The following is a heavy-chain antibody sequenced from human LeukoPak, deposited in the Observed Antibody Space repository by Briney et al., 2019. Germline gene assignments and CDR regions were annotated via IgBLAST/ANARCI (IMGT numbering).Heavy chain of an antibody. J-gene: IGHJ4*02. V-gene: IGHV3-7*01. CDR1: GFTFSDYW. CDR2: INHDGNEK. D-gene: IGHD1-7*01. Sequence: GGSLRLSCAVSGFTFSDYWMSWVRQPPGKGLEWVANINHDGNEKYYVDSVMGRFTISRDNAKNSLYLQMNSLSVEDTAVYFCARPPATGTTDFWGQGTLVTVSS. CDR3: ARPPATGTTDF.